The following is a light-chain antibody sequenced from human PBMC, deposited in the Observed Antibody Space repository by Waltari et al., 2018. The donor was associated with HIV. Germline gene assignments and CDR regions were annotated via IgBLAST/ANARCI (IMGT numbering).Light chain of an antibody. V-gene: IGLV1-51*01. CDR3: GAWDSSLTAEV. CDR2: DNI. Sequence: QSVVTQPPSVSAAPGQKVTIPCSGSSSNIGNTHVSWYQHLPGTAPKLLIYDNIKRPSGIPDRFSGSKSGTSATLGITGLQAGDEADYYCGAWDSSLTAEVFGGGTKLTVL. J-gene: IGLJ2*01. CDR1: SSNIGNTH.